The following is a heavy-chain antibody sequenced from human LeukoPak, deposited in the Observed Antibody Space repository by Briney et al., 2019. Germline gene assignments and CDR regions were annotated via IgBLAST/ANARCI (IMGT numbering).Heavy chain of an antibody. J-gene: IGHJ5*02. Sequence: PSETLSLTCTVSGGSISSSSYYWGWIRQPQGKGLEWIGSISYSRSTYYNLSLKSRVTISVDTSKNQFSLKLSSVTAADTAVYYCASGDVHRNWFDPWGQGTLVTVSS. CDR3: ASGDVHRNWFDP. V-gene: IGHV4-39*07. CDR2: ISYSRST. D-gene: IGHD7-27*01. CDR1: GGSISSSSYY.